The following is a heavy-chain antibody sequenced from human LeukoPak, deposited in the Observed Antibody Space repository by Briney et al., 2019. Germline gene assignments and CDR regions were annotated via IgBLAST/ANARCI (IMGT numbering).Heavy chain of an antibody. V-gene: IGHV3-30*02. J-gene: IGHJ4*02. CDR3: ARDTGGGYSCYDC. CDR1: GFTFSDYG. D-gene: IGHD5-18*01. CDR2: IRNDGSYE. Sequence: GGSLRLSRAASGFTFSDYGMHWVRQAPGKGLEWVAFIRNDGSYEYYPDSVKGRFTISRDNAKNSLYLQMNSLRAEDTAVYYCARDTGGGYSCYDCWGQGTLVTVSS.